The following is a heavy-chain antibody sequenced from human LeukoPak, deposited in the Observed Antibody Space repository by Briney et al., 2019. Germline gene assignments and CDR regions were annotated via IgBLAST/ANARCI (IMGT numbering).Heavy chain of an antibody. D-gene: IGHD3-22*01. CDR1: GFTFSSYA. CDR3: ARGTSPGWDYYYDSSGHKYDAFDI. CDR2: ISYDGSNK. J-gene: IGHJ3*02. V-gene: IGHV3-30*04. Sequence: GRSLRPSCAASGFTFSSYAMHWVRQAPGKGLEWVAVISYDGSNKYYADSVKGRFTISRDNSKNTLYLQMNSLRAEDTAVYYCARGTSPGWDYYYDSSGHKYDAFDIWGQGTMVTVSS.